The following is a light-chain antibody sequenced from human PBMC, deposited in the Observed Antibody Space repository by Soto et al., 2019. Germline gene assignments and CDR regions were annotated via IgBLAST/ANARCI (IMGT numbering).Light chain of an antibody. CDR1: QSIGLW. CDR2: DAS. J-gene: IGKJ1*01. Sequence: DVQMTQSPSTLSASVGDRVTITCRASQSIGLWLAWYQEKPGKAPKPLVYDASSLQTGVSSRFSGSGSGTEFTLTISNLKPDDFATYSCHQYSVFPWTFGQGIKVEIK. V-gene: IGKV1-5*01. CDR3: HQYSVFPWT.